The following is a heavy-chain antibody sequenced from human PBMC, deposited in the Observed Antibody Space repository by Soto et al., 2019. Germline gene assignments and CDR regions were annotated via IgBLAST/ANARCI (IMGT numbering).Heavy chain of an antibody. V-gene: IGHV1-69*08. D-gene: IGHD3-3*01. Sequence: QVQLVQSGAEVKKPGSSVKVSCKASGGTFSSYTISWVRQSPGQGLEWMGRIIPILGIANYAQKFQGRVTITADKSTSTAYMELRSLRSDDTAVYYCARDRILRFLEWLDYYYGMDVWGQGTTVTVSS. CDR1: GGTFSSYT. J-gene: IGHJ6*02. CDR2: IIPILGIA. CDR3: ARDRILRFLEWLDYYYGMDV.